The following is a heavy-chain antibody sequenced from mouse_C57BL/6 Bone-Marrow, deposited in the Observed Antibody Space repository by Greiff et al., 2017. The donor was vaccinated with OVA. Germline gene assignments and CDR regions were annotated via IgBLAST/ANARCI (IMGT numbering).Heavy chain of an antibody. CDR3: ARGGTSPFAY. J-gene: IGHJ3*01. V-gene: IGHV1-42*01. Sequence: VQLKQSGPELVKPGASVTISCKASGYSFTGYYMNWVKQSPEKSLEWIGEINPSTGGTTYNQKFKAKATLTVDKSSSTAYMQLKSLTSEDSAVYYWARGGTSPFAYWGQGTLVTVSA. D-gene: IGHD4-1*01. CDR1: GYSFTGYY. CDR2: INPSTGGT.